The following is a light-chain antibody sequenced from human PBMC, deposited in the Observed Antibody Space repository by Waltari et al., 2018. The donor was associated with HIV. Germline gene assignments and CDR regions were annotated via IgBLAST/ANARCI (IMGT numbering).Light chain of an antibody. CDR1: ALAKQF. CDR3: QSADSSVTYEVV. J-gene: IGLJ3*02. Sequence: SFDLRQAPALSVSPGQTARITCSGDALAKQFCYWYQQKPGPAPVLVIYNDNERPSGIPQRFSGSSSGTTATLTISGVQAEDEADYYCQSADSSVTYEVVFGGGTKLTVL. CDR2: NDN. V-gene: IGLV3-25*03.